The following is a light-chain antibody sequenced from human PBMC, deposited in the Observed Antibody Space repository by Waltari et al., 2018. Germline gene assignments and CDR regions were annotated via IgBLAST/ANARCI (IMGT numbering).Light chain of an antibody. J-gene: IGKJ4*01. V-gene: IGKV3-20*01. CDR2: GAS. Sequence: IVLTQSLGTLSLSPGESATLSCSASQSVYSNYLAWYQQKPGQAPRPLIFGASIRATGFPDRFSGSGSGTDFTLTISRLEPEDFAVYYCQQYGSSPLTFGGGTKVEIK. CDR3: QQYGSSPLT. CDR1: QSVYSNY.